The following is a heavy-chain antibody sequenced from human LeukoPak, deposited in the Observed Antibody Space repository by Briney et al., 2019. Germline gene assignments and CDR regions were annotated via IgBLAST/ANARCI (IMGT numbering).Heavy chain of an antibody. Sequence: ASVKVSCKASGYTFTSYDINWVRQATGQGLEWMGWMNPNSGNTGYAQKFQGRVTITRNTSISTAYMELSSLRSEDTAVYYCARGGIVATIKYGDGYYMDVWGKGTTVTVSS. V-gene: IGHV1-8*03. CDR3: ARGGIVATIKYGDGYYMDV. D-gene: IGHD5-12*01. CDR1: GYTFTSYD. J-gene: IGHJ6*03. CDR2: MNPNSGNT.